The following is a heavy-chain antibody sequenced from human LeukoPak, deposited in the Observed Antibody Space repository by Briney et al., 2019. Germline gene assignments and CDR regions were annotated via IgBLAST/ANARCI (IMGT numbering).Heavy chain of an antibody. J-gene: IGHJ3*02. Sequence: PSETLSLTCTVSGGSISSSNYYWGWLRQPPGKGLEWIGNINYSGSTYYIPSLKSRVTISVDTSTNQFSLKLSSVTAADTAVYYCARLPTGDTGLPGSNAFDIWGQGTMDTVSS. V-gene: IGHV4-39*01. CDR2: INYSGST. D-gene: IGHD5-18*01. CDR3: ARLPTGDTGLPGSNAFDI. CDR1: GGSISSSNYY.